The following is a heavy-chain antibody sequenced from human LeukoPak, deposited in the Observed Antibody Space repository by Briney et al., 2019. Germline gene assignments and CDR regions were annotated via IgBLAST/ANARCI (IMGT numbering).Heavy chain of an antibody. V-gene: IGHV1-18*01. J-gene: IGHJ6*02. CDR3: ARELDNSKDPLDYYGMDV. CDR2: ISAYNGNT. CDR1: GYTFTSYG. Sequence: GASVKVSCKASGYTFTSYGISWVRQAPGQGLEWMGWISAYNGNTNYAQKLQGRVTMTTDTSTSTAYMELRSLRSDDTAVYYCARELDNSKDPLDYYGMDVWGQGTTVTVSS. D-gene: IGHD4-11*01.